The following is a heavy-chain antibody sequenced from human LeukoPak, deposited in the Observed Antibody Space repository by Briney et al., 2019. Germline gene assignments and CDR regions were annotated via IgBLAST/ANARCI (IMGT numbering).Heavy chain of an antibody. CDR3: ARDLGDCSSTSCYSGFDP. J-gene: IGHJ5*02. Sequence: SETLSLTCTVSGGSISSYYWSWLRQPPGKGLEWIGYIYYSGSTNYNPSLKSRVTISVDTSKNQFSLKLSSVTAADTAVYYCARDLGDCSSTSCYSGFDPWGQGTLVTVSS. V-gene: IGHV4-59*01. D-gene: IGHD2-2*02. CDR2: IYYSGST. CDR1: GGSISSYY.